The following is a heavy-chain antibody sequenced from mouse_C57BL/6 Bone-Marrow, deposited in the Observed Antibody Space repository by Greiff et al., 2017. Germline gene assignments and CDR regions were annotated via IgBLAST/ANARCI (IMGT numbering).Heavy chain of an antibody. Sequence: QVTLKVSGPGIFQPSQTLSLTCSFSGFSLSTFGMGVGWIRQPSGTGLEWLAHFWWDDDMHYSSALKSRLTISKDNSKNQVFLKIANVGTADTATYYCARRDGYYDDYYAMDYWGQGTSVTVSS. V-gene: IGHV8-8*01. J-gene: IGHJ4*01. CDR2: FWWDDDM. CDR1: GFSLSTFGMG. D-gene: IGHD2-3*01. CDR3: ARRDGYYDDYYAMDY.